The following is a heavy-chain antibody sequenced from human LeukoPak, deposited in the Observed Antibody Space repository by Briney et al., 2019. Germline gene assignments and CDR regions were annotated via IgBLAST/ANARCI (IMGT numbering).Heavy chain of an antibody. J-gene: IGHJ4*02. V-gene: IGHV6-1*01. D-gene: IGHD5-12*01. Sequence: SQTLSLTCAISGDSVSSNSAAWNWIRQSPSRGLEWLGRTYYRSKWYNDYAVSVKSRITINPDTSKNQFSLQLNSVTPEDTAVYYCARDGYSGYDLNQGFDYWGQGTLVTVSS. CDR1: GDSVSSNSAA. CDR2: TYYRSKWYN. CDR3: ARDGYSGYDLNQGFDY.